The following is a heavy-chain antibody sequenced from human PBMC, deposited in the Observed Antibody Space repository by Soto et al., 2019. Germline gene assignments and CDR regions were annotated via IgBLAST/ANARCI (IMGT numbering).Heavy chain of an antibody. D-gene: IGHD1-26*01. V-gene: IGHV1-46*01. J-gene: IGHJ4*02. CDR1: GCSFSSYL. CDR2: INPSGGSA. Sequence: XAVKVSCNAFGCSFSSYLIHWVRQAPGQGLEWMGIINPSGGSANYAQKFQGRVTMTRDTSTSTVYMELSSLRSEDTAVYYCARVLGGATPFFVYWGQGTLVIGSS. CDR3: ARVLGGATPFFVY.